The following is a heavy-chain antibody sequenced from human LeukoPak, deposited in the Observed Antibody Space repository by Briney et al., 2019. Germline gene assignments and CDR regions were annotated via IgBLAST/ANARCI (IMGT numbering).Heavy chain of an antibody. J-gene: IGHJ4*02. V-gene: IGHV1-24*01. D-gene: IGHD2-15*01. CDR1: GYTLTELS. CDR3: ARAAGYCSGGSCYDFDY. Sequence: ASVKVSCKVSGYTLTELSMHWVRQAPGKGLEWMGGFDPEDGETIYAQKFQGRVTMTRDTSTSTVYMELSSLRSEDTAVYYCARAAGYCSGGSCYDFDYWGQGTLVTVSS. CDR2: FDPEDGET.